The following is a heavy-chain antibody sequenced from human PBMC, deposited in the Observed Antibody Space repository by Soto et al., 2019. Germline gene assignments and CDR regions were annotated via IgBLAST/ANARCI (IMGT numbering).Heavy chain of an antibody. CDR2: IIPIFGTA. V-gene: IGHV1-69*06. CDR1: GYVFSSYG. J-gene: IGHJ4*02. D-gene: IGHD2-15*01. Sequence: QVQLVQSGAEVKKPGASVKVSCKASGYVFSSYGITWVRQAPGQGLEWMGGIIPIFGTANYAQKFQGRVTITADKSTSTAYMELSSLRSEDTAVYYCAIGTIGYCSGGSCYSPDYWGQGTLVTVSS. CDR3: AIGTIGYCSGGSCYSPDY.